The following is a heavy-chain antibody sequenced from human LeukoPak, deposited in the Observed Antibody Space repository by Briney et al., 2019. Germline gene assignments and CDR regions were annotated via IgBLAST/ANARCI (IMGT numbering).Heavy chain of an antibody. Sequence: GGSLRLSCAASGFTFSSYAMHWVRQASGKGLEWVAVISYDGSNKYYADSVKGRFTISRDNSKNTLYLQMNSLRAEDTAVYYCARDRKDYWGQGTLVTVSS. J-gene: IGHJ4*02. CDR1: GFTFSSYA. CDR3: ARDRKDY. V-gene: IGHV3-30*04. CDR2: ISYDGSNK.